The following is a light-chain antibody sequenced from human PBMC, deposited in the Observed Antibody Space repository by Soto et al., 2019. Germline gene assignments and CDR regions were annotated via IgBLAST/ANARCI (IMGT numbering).Light chain of an antibody. Sequence: EIVLTQSPATLSVSPGERAALSCRAIQSVSNNLACYQQKPGQPPRLLIFGASTRATGIPARLSGSGSEAEFALTISTLHSEDFAVYYFKQYSVXPLTCGGGTKV. CDR1: QSVSNN. V-gene: IGKV3D-15*01. J-gene: IGKJ4*01. CDR2: GAS. CDR3: KQYSVXPLT.